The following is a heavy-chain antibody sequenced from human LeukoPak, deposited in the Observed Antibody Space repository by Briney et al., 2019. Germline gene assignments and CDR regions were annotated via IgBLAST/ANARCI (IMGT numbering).Heavy chain of an antibody. V-gene: IGHV1-18*01. J-gene: IGHJ4*02. Sequence: GASVKVSCKASGYTFTSYGISWVRQAPGQGLEWMGWISAYNGNTNYAQKLQGRVTMTTDTSTSTAYIELRSLRSDDTAVYYCARDRYYYDSSGYSDFAYWGQGTLVTVSS. CDR1: GYTFTSYG. CDR2: ISAYNGNT. CDR3: ARDRYYYDSSGYSDFAY. D-gene: IGHD3-22*01.